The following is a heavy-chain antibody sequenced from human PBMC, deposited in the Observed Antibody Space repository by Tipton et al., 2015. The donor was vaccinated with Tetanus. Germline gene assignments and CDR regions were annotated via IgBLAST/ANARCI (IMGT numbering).Heavy chain of an antibody. Sequence: GLVKPSETLSLTCIVSGDSVNSGSYSWNWIRQPPGRGLEWIGYPYYIGSSSYNPSLKTRVTISVDTSKNRLSLRLTSVTAADTAVYYCARETGGTTGSGAFDIWGQGSLVTVSS. D-gene: IGHD3-10*01. CDR2: PYYIGSS. J-gene: IGHJ3*02. CDR3: ARETGGTTGSGAFDI. CDR1: GDSVNSGSYS. V-gene: IGHV4-61*03.